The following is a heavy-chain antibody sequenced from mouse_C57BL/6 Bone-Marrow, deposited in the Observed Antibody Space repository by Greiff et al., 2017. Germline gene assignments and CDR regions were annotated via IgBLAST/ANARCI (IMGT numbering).Heavy chain of an antibody. CDR3: ARHEDGSYDGTYYAMDY. CDR1: GYTFTEYT. CDR2: FYPGSGSI. D-gene: IGHD2-3*01. V-gene: IGHV1-62-2*01. Sequence: QVQLQQSGAELVKPGASVKLSCKASGYTFTEYTIHWVKQRSGQGLEWIGWFYPGSGSIKYNEKFKDKATLTADKSSSTVYMELSRLTSEDSAVYFCARHEDGSYDGTYYAMDYWGQGTSVTVSS. J-gene: IGHJ4*01.